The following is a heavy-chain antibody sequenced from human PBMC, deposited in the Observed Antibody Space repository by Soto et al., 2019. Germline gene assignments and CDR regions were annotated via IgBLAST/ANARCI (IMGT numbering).Heavy chain of an antibody. D-gene: IGHD2-2*01. CDR3: ARNIVVVPAAMHYYYYGMDV. Sequence: SVTVSCKASGRTFSSYAISGVRQAPGQGREWMGGIIPIFGTANYAQKCQGRGTITADESTSTAYMELSSLRSEDTAVYYCARNIVVVPAAMHYYYYGMDVWGQGTTVTVS. V-gene: IGHV1-69*13. CDR2: IIPIFGTA. CDR1: GRTFSSYA. J-gene: IGHJ6*02.